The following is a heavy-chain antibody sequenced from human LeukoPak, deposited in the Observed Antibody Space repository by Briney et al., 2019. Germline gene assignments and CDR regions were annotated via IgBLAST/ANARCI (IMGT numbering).Heavy chain of an antibody. J-gene: IGHJ4*02. D-gene: IGHD5-18*01. CDR1: GYTFTGYY. CDR2: INPNSGGT. V-gene: IGHV1-2*02. CDR3: ARSPIQLWPENVFFDY. Sequence: GASVKVSCKASGYTFTGYYMHWVRQAPGQGLEWMGWINPNSGGTNYAQKFQGRVTMTRDTSISTAYMELSRLRSDDTAVYYCARSPIQLWPENVFFDYWGQGTLATVSS.